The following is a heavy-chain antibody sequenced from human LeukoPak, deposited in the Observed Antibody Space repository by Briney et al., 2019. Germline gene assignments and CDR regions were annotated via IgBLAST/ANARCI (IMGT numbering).Heavy chain of an antibody. J-gene: IGHJ4*02. CDR1: GFTFSSYA. V-gene: IGHV3-23*01. CDR2: ISGSGGST. Sequence: PGGSLRLSCAASGFTFSSYAMSWVRQAPGKGLGWGSAISGSGGSTYYADSVKGRFTISRDNSKNTLYLQMNSLRAEDTAVYYCAKTGDYYDSSGYYYGGQGTLVTVSS. D-gene: IGHD3-22*01. CDR3: AKTGDYYDSSGYYY.